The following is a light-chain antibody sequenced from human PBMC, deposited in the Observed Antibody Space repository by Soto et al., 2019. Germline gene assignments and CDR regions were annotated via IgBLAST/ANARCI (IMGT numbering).Light chain of an antibody. J-gene: IGKJ2*01. V-gene: IGKV3-20*01. CDR2: GAS. Sequence: EIVLTQSPGTLSLSPGERATLSCRASQSVSSSYLAWYQQKPGQAPRLLIDGASSRSTGIPDSFSGSGSGTDFTLTISRLEPEAFAVYYCQQYGSSPGTFGQGTKLEIK. CDR1: QSVSSSY. CDR3: QQYGSSPGT.